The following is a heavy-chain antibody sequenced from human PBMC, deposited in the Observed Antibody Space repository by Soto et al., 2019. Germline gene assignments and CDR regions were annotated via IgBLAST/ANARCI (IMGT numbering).Heavy chain of an antibody. CDR2: INSDGTNT. D-gene: IGHD5-18*01. V-gene: IGHV3-74*01. CDR3: GRVSGYSFGYGY. CDR1: GFTFTNYW. Sequence: GGSLRLSCVASGFTFTNYWMHWVRQAPGKGLVWVSYINSDGTNTNYADSVKGRFTISRDNAKNTLYLQMNSLRAEDTAVYFCGRVSGYSFGYGYWGQGTLVTVSS. J-gene: IGHJ4*02.